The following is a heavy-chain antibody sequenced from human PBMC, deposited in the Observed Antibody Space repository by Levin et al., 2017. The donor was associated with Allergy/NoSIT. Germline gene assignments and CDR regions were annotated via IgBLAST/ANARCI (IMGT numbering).Heavy chain of an antibody. D-gene: IGHD6-6*01. J-gene: IGHJ5*02. CDR1: GFTFGDYA. CDR3: TRDIAARHWFDP. V-gene: IGHV3-49*03. CDR2: LRSIRHGGTS. Sequence: GGSLRLSCTASGFTFGDYAMSWFRQAPGKGLELVAFLRSIRHGGTSEYAASVKGRFIISRDDSKSIAYLQMNSLKIEDTAMYYCTRDIAARHWFDPWGQGTQVTVSS.